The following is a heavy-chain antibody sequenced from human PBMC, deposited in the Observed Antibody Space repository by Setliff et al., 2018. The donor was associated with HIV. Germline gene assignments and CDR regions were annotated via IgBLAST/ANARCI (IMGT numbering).Heavy chain of an antibody. V-gene: IGHV1-18*01. CDR2: ISAYNGNT. Sequence: ASVKVSCKASGYTFTSYGISWVRQAPGQGLEWMGWISAYNGNTNYAQKLQGRVTITTDTSTRTVYMELRSLRSDDTAVYYCARDRWELLRRPEYFQHWGQGALVTVSS. CDR1: GYTFTSYG. D-gene: IGHD1-26*01. CDR3: ARDRWELLRRPEYFQH. J-gene: IGHJ1*01.